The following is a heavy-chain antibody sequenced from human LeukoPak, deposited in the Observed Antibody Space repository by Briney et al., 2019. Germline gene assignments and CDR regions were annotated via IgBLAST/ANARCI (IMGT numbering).Heavy chain of an antibody. D-gene: IGHD6-19*01. CDR3: AKDLWQWLAPPYNWFDP. Sequence: GRSLRLSCAASGFTFSSYGMHWVRQAPGKGLEWVAIISYDGVNKYYADSVKCRFTISRDNSKNTLYLQMNSLRAEDTAVYYCAKDLWQWLAPPYNWFDPWGQGTLVTVSS. CDR1: GFTFSSYG. CDR2: ISYDGVNK. V-gene: IGHV3-30*18. J-gene: IGHJ5*02.